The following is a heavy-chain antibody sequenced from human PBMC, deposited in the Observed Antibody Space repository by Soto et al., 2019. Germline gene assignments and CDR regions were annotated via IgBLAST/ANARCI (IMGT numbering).Heavy chain of an antibody. CDR2: ISSSSSYT. D-gene: IGHD2-15*01. J-gene: IGHJ5*02. V-gene: IGHV3-11*06. CDR3: ARDASVVVAASWFDP. Sequence: PGGSLRLSCAASVFTFSDYYMSWIRQAPGKGLEWVSYISSSSSYTNYADSVKGRFTISRDNAKNSLYLQMNSLRAEDTAVYYCARDASVVVAASWFDPWGQGTLVTVSS. CDR1: VFTFSDYY.